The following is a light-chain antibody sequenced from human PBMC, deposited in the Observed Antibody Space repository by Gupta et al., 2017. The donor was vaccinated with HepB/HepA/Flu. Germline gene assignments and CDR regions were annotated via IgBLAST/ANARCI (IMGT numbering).Light chain of an antibody. V-gene: IGLV3-9*01. CDR3: QVWDITTAHVV. Sequence: SYELNQPLSVSVALGQTARITCGGNNIGSKNVHWYQQKPGQAPVLVIYRDSNRPSEIPERFSGSNSGNTATLTISRAQAGDEADYYCQVWDITTAHVVFGGGTNLTVL. CDR1: NIGSKN. J-gene: IGLJ2*01. CDR2: RDS.